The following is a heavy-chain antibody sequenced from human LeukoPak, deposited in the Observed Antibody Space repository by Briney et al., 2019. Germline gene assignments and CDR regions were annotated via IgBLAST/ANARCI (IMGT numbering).Heavy chain of an antibody. Sequence: ASVKVSCKTSGYTFTSYGISWVRQAPGQGLEWMGWISAYNGNTNYPQKRQGRVTMTTDTSTSTAYMELRSLRSDDTAVYYCARMEGVRGVIPFDYWGQGTLVTFSS. CDR2: ISAYNGNT. J-gene: IGHJ4*02. CDR3: ARMEGVRGVIPFDY. CDR1: GYTFTSYG. D-gene: IGHD3-10*01. V-gene: IGHV1-18*01.